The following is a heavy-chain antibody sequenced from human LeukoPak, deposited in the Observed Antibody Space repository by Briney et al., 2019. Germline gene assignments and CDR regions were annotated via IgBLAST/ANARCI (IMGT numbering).Heavy chain of an antibody. CDR3: GRCIAVAGTGLDY. D-gene: IGHD6-19*01. CDR1: GGSFSSHY. J-gene: IGHJ4*02. V-gene: IGHV4-34*01. CDR2: INHSGST. Sequence: SETLSLTCAVYGGSFSSHYWSWVRQPPGKGLEWIGEINHSGSTNYNPSLKSRFTISVDTSKNQFSLKLSSVTAADTAVYYCGRCIAVAGTGLDYWGEGALVTVSS.